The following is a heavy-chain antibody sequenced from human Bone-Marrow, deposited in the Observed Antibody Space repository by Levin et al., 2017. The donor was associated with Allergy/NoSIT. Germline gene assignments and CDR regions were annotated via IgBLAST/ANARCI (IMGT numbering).Heavy chain of an antibody. Sequence: PSETLSLTCAVYGGSFSGYYWSWIRQPPGKGLEWIGEINHSGSTNYNPSLKSRVTISVDTSKNQFSLKLSSVTAADTAVYYCARELRIQPRTGFDYWGQGTLVTVSS. D-gene: IGHD5-18*01. CDR1: GGSFSGYY. J-gene: IGHJ4*02. CDR3: ARELRIQPRTGFDY. CDR2: INHSGST. V-gene: IGHV4-34*01.